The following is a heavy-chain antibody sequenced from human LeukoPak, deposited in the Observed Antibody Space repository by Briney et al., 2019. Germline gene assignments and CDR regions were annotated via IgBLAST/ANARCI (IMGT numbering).Heavy chain of an antibody. V-gene: IGHV1-18*04. CDR3: ARDEVSGGWYNH. Sequence: ASVKVSCKAAGYTFTSRGFSWVRQAPGQGLEWMGWINADSGNTNYAQKFQGRVTLTTDTSTNTAYMEFRSLRSDDTVVYYCARDEVSGGWYNHWGQGPLVTVSS. D-gene: IGHD6-19*01. CDR2: INADSGNT. CDR1: GYTFTSRG. J-gene: IGHJ4*02.